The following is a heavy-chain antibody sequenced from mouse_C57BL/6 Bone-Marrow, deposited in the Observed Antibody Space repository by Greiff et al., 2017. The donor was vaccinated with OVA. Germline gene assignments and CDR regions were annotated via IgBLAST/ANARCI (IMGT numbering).Heavy chain of an antibody. V-gene: IGHV1-59*01. CDR1: GYTFTSYW. D-gene: IGHD2-3*01. J-gene: IGHJ4*01. CDR2: IDPSDSYT. CDR3: ASYDPHY. Sequence: VQLQQPGAELVRPGTSVKLSCKASGYTFTSYWMHWVKQRPGQGLEWIGVIDPSDSYTNYNQKFKGKATLTVDTSSSTAYMQLSSLTSEDSAVYYCASYDPHYWGQGTSDSVSS.